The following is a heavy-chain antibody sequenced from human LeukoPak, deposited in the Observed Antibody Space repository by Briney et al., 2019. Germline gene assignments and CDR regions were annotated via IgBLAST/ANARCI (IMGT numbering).Heavy chain of an antibody. Sequence: ASVKVSCKASGYTFTDYYIHWVRQAPGQGLEWVAWINPNSGATSYAQSFQGRVTMTRDTSISTAYMELSRLRSDDTAVYYCAREGESDSSGYQFDPWGQGTLVTVSS. J-gene: IGHJ5*02. D-gene: IGHD3-22*01. CDR2: INPNSGAT. CDR1: GYTFTDYY. V-gene: IGHV1-2*02. CDR3: AREGESDSSGYQFDP.